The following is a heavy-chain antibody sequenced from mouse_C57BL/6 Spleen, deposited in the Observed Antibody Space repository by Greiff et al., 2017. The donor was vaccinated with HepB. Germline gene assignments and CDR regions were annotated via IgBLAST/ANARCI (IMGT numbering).Heavy chain of an antibody. Sequence: QVQLQQPGAELVRPGSSVKLSCKASGYTFTSYWMDWVKQRPGQGLEWIGNIYPSDSETHYNQKFKDKATLTVDKSSSTAYMQLSSLTSEDSAVYYCARSVILRYQYYFDYWGQGTTLTVSS. CDR3: ARSVILRYQYYFDY. CDR2: IYPSDSET. V-gene: IGHV1-61*01. J-gene: IGHJ2*01. D-gene: IGHD1-1*01. CDR1: GYTFTSYW.